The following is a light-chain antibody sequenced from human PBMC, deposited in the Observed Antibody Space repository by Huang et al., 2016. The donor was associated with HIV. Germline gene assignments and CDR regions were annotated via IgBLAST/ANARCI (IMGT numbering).Light chain of an antibody. Sequence: DIQMTQSPSSLSASIGDTVTITCRASQSISSHLNWYQQKPGKAPKLLIYGASKLQTGVPSRFSGSGSGTDFTLAISSLQPEDFATYYCQQSYDARTFGQGTKVEI. CDR2: GAS. V-gene: IGKV1-39*01. CDR3: QQSYDART. CDR1: QSISSH. J-gene: IGKJ1*01.